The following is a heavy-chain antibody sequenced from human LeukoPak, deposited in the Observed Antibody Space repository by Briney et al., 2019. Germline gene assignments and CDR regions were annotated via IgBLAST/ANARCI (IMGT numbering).Heavy chain of an antibody. D-gene: IGHD3-10*01. V-gene: IGHV3-30-3*01. CDR2: TSSDATTE. J-gene: IGHJ4*02. CDR1: GFTFTAYA. CDR3: TRGSGSGSFLIDY. Sequence: PGGSLRLSCAASGFTFTAYAIHWVRQPPGKGLEWVSFTSSDATTEHFADSAKSRFTMSRDNSKNTVYLEMTTLRDEDTAVYYCTRGSGSGSFLIDYWGRGTLVTVSS.